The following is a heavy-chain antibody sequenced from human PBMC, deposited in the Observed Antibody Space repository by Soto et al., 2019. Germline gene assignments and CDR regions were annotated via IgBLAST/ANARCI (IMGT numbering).Heavy chain of an antibody. CDR3: ARVPATAEYYYYGMDV. J-gene: IGHJ6*02. Sequence: PGESLKISCKGSGYSFTSYWISWVRQMPGKGLEWMGRIDPSDSYTNYSPSFQGHVTISADKSISTAYLQWSGLKASDTAMYYCARVPATAEYYYYGMDVWGQGTTVTVSS. V-gene: IGHV5-10-1*01. CDR2: IDPSDSYT. D-gene: IGHD2-2*01. CDR1: GYSFTSYW.